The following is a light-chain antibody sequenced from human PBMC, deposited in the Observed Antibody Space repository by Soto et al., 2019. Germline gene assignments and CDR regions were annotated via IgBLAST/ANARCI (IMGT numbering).Light chain of an antibody. CDR1: NSDVGGYNY. J-gene: IGLJ1*01. CDR3: SSYAGSNNFV. Sequence: SVLTGPASVSGSPIQAITISCTGTNSDVGGYNYVSWYQQLPGKPPKLIIYEVSKRPSVVPERFSGSKSGNTASLTVSGLQAEDEADYYCSSYAGSNNFVFGTGTKVTV. CDR2: EVS. V-gene: IGLV2-8*01.